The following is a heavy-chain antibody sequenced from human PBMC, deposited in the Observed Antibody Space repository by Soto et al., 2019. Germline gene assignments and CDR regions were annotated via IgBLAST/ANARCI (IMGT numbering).Heavy chain of an antibody. V-gene: IGHV1-69*05. CDR1: GGSFSSYA. CDR2: IIPIFGTS. Sequence: SVKISCKASGGSFSSYAISWLRQAPGQGLEWMGGIIPIFGTSNYAQKFQGRVTMTRDTSTSTVYMELSSLRSEDTAVYYCATRDPGQWWGEGTLVTVSS. J-gene: IGHJ4*02. D-gene: IGHD2-8*01. CDR3: ATRDPGQW.